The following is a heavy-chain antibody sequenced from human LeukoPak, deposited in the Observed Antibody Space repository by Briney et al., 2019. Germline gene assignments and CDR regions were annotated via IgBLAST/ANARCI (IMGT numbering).Heavy chain of an antibody. Sequence: PGGSLRLSCAASGFTVSSNYMSWVCQAPGKGLEWVSVIYSGGSTYYADSVKGRFTISRDNSKNTLYLQMNSLRAEDTAVYYCARDLYGDFDYWGQGTLVTVSS. CDR1: GFTVSSNY. CDR2: IYSGGST. D-gene: IGHD4-17*01. V-gene: IGHV3-53*01. J-gene: IGHJ4*02. CDR3: ARDLYGDFDY.